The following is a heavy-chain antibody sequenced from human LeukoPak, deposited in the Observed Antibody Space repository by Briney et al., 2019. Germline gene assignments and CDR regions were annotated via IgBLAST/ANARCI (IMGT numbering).Heavy chain of an antibody. CDR2: IYHGGRT. CDR1: GGSISSYY. Sequence: SETLSLTCTVSGGSISSYYWSWIRQPPGKGLEWIAFIYHGGRTSYNPSLKSRVTISVDTSKNQFSLDLTSVTAADTAMYYCARHKAGSGCFDCWGQGTLVTVSS. CDR3: ARHKAGSGCFDC. D-gene: IGHD6-19*01. V-gene: IGHV4-59*08. J-gene: IGHJ4*02.